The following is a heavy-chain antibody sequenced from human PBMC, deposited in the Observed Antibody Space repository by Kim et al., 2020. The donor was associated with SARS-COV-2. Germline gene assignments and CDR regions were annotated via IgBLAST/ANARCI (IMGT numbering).Heavy chain of an antibody. Sequence: PSLKSRVTISVDTSKSPFSLKLSSVTAADTAVYYWARSRIAVAGMGGFDPWGQGTLVTVSS. D-gene: IGHD6-19*01. CDR3: ARSRIAVAGMGGFDP. J-gene: IGHJ5*02. V-gene: IGHV4-31*02.